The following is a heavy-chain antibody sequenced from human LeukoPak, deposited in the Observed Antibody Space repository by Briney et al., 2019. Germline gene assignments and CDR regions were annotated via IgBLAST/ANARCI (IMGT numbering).Heavy chain of an antibody. D-gene: IGHD3-22*01. CDR1: GYSFTSYW. CDR3: ARPAYDSSGYYLYYFDY. Sequence: GESLKISCKASGYSFTSYWIGWVRQMPGKGLEWMGIIYPGDSDTRYSPSFQGQVTISVDKSTTTSYLQWSSLKASDTAVYYCARPAYDSSGYYLYYFDYWGQGTLVTVSS. CDR2: IYPGDSDT. J-gene: IGHJ4*02. V-gene: IGHV5-51*01.